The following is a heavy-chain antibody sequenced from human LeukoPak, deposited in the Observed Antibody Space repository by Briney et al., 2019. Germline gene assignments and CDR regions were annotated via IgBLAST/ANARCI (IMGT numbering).Heavy chain of an antibody. V-gene: IGHV4-59*08. CDR1: GGSVSGGSISSYY. CDR2: IAYTGST. CDR3: ARHYTLAAAGGYYMDV. Sequence: SETLSLTCTVSGGSVSGGSISSYYWSWIRQPPGKGLEWIGFIAYTGSTNYNPSLKSRVTISVDKSKKQFSLRLSSVTAADTAVYYCARHYTLAAAGGYYMDVWGKGTTVTVSS. D-gene: IGHD6-13*01. J-gene: IGHJ6*03.